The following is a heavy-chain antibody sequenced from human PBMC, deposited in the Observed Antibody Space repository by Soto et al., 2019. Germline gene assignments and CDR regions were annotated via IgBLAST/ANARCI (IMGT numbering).Heavy chain of an antibody. D-gene: IGHD3-3*01. CDR2: INAGNGNT. CDR1: GYTFTSYA. Sequence: QVQLVQSGAEVNKPGASVKVSCKASGYTFTSYAMHWVRQAPGQRLEWMGWINAGNGNTKYSQKFQGRVTITRDTSASTAYMELSSLRSEDTAVYYCARGITIFGVVLGMDVWGQGTTVTVSS. CDR3: ARGITIFGVVLGMDV. V-gene: IGHV1-3*01. J-gene: IGHJ6*02.